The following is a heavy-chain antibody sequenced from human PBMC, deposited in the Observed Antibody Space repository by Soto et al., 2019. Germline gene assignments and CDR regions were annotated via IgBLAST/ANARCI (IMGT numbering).Heavy chain of an antibody. CDR2: INEDGSEK. D-gene: IGHD6-6*01. Sequence: EVQVVESGGGLVQPGGSLRLSCAVSGFIFSSYWMSWVRQAPGKGLEWVANINEDGSEKNYVDSVKGRFTISRDNPKNSLYLQMNSLRVEDTAVYYCISSSVFWGQGWQVTVSS. J-gene: IGHJ1*01. CDR3: ISSSVF. CDR1: GFIFSSYW. V-gene: IGHV3-7*01.